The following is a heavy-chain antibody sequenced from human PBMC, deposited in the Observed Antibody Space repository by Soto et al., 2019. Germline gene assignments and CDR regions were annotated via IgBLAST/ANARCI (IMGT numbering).Heavy chain of an antibody. CDR2: VSSDGGTQ. CDR3: AKEMVVNPFDS. J-gene: IGHJ4*02. V-gene: IGHV3-30*18. Sequence: QVQLVESGGGVVQPGRSLRLSCAASGFTFTNYGMSWVRQAPGEGLEWVAVVSSDGGTQHYADSVRGRFTISRDNSKNTLYLQINSLRAEDTAVYYCAKEMVVNPFDSWGQGTLVTVSS. D-gene: IGHD2-21*01. CDR1: GFTFTNYG.